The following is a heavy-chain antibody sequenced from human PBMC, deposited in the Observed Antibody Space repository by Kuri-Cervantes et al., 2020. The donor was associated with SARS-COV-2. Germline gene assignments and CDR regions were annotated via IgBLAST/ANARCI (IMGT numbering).Heavy chain of an antibody. CDR2: ISSSSSYI. CDR1: GFTFSSYS. Sequence: GESLKISCAASGFTFSSYSMNWVRQAPGKGLEWVSSISSSSSYIYYADSVKGRFTISRDNAKNSLCLQMNNLKTEDTAVYYCARGNYYDSSGYFYYYGMDVWGQGTTVTVSS. V-gene: IGHV3-21*04. D-gene: IGHD3-22*01. CDR3: ARGNYYDSSGYFYYYGMDV. J-gene: IGHJ6*02.